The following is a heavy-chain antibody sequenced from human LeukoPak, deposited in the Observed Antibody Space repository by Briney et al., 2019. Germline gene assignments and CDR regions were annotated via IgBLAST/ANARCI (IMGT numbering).Heavy chain of an antibody. CDR2: MYYSGST. CDR1: GGSISSSSYY. J-gene: IGHJ4*02. Sequence: KSSETLSLTCTVSGGSISSSSYYWGWIRQPPGKGLEWIGSMYYSGSTYYNPSLKSRVTISVDTSKNQFSLRLSSVTAADTAVCYCASAVTSSWYGEAFDYWGQGTLVTVSS. D-gene: IGHD6-13*01. V-gene: IGHV4-39*01. CDR3: ASAVTSSWYGEAFDY.